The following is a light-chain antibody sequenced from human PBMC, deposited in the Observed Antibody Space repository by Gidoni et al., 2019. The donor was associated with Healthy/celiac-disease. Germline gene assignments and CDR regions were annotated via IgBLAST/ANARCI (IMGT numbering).Light chain of an antibody. CDR2: GAS. CDR3: QQYGSSPGT. J-gene: IGKJ1*01. Sequence: DIVLTQSPGTLSLSPGERATLSCSASQSVSSNYLAWYQQKPGQAPRLLIYGASSRATGIPDRFSGSGSGTDFTLTISRLEPEDFAVYYCQQYGSSPGTFGQGTKVEIK. CDR1: QSVSSNY. V-gene: IGKV3-20*01.